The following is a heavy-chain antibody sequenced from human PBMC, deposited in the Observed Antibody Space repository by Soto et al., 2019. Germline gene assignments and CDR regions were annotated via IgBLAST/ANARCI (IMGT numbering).Heavy chain of an antibody. V-gene: IGHV4-4*07. CDR3: ASDLGYYGSGSFVDSYGMDV. D-gene: IGHD3-10*01. Sequence: SETLSLTCTVSGGSISSYYWSWIRQPAGKGLEWIGRIYTSGSTNYNPSLKSRVTMSVDTSKNQFSLKLSSVTAADTAVYYCASDLGYYGSGSFVDSYGMDVWGQGTTVTVYS. CDR2: IYTSGST. J-gene: IGHJ6*02. CDR1: GGSISSYY.